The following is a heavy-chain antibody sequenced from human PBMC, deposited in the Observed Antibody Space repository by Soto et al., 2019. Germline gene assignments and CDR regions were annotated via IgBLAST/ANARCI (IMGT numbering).Heavy chain of an antibody. CDR2: IYYSGST. J-gene: IGHJ3*02. CDR1: AGSISSGGYY. V-gene: IGHV4-31*03. Sequence: LSLTCTVSAGSISSGGYYWSWIRQHPGKGLEWIGYIYYSGSTYYNPSLKSRVTISVDTSKNQFSLKLSSVTAADTAVYYCASQGGSYGDYVLGAFDIWGQGTMVTVSS. D-gene: IGHD4-17*01. CDR3: ASQGGSYGDYVLGAFDI.